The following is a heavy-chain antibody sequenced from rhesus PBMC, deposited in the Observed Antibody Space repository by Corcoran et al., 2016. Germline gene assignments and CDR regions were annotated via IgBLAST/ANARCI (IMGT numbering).Heavy chain of an antibody. D-gene: IGHD2-39*01. V-gene: IGHV4-80*01. CDR3: ARDGVVAADSFDY. CDR1: GGSFSSYW. J-gene: IGHJ4*01. CDR2: VNGNIGHP. Sequence: QVQLQESGPGLVKPSETLSLTCTVSGGSFSSYWWSWIRQPPGKGLEWIGEVNGNIGHPAAHPSLTNRVPFTKRASQNQFSLKMSSVTAADTAVYYCARDGVVAADSFDYWGQGVLVTVSS.